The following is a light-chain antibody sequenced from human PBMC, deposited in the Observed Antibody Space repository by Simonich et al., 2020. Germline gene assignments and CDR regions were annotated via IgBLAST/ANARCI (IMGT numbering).Light chain of an antibody. CDR3: QSYDSSNQV. V-gene: IGLV6-57*03. CDR2: EDN. J-gene: IGLJ3*02. CDR1: SGSIASNY. Sequence: NFMLTQPHSVSESPGKTVTISCTRSSGSIASNYVQWYQQRPGSAPTTVIYEDNTRPSGVPDRFSGSIDSSSNSASLTISGLKTEDEADYYCQSYDSSNQVFGGGTKLTVL.